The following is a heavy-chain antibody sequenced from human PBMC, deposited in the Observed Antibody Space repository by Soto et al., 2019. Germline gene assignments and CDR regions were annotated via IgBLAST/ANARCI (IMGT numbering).Heavy chain of an antibody. D-gene: IGHD3-10*01. CDR2: IYPGDSDT. V-gene: IGHV5-51*01. CDR3: ARHSTSAPKDY. CDR1: GYSFTSYW. J-gene: IGHJ4*01. Sequence: GESLKISCKGSGYSFTSYWIGWVRQMPGKGLEWMGIIYPGDSDTRYSPSFQGHVTISADKSVSTAYLQWNSLKASDNAMYYCARHSTSAPKDYWGQGTLVTVSS.